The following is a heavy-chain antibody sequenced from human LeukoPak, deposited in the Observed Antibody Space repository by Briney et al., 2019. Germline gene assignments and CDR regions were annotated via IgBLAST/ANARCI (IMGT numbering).Heavy chain of an antibody. J-gene: IGHJ4*02. CDR1: GYTLSEFG. CDR2: ITTYIGEK. V-gene: IGHV1-18*01. Sequence: GASVKVSCKASGYTLSEFGISWVRQAPGQGLEWVGWITTYIGEKIYSQKFQGTVTMTTDTSSGTYYMYMSMLRSADTAMYYCASECSNGVCSPRDYWGQGTLVIVSS. D-gene: IGHD2-8*01. CDR3: ASECSNGVCSPRDY.